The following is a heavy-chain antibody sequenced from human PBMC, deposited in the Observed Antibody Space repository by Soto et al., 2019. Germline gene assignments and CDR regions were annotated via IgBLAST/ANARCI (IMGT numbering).Heavy chain of an antibody. CDR2: IYYSGIT. CDR3: SRHVPVNYYDSSGPLDY. Sequence: KTSETLSLTCTVSGGSISSSSYYWGWIRQPPGKGLEWIGSIYYSGITYYNPPLKSRVTISVDTSKNQFSLKLSSVTAADTAVYYCSRHVPVNYYDSSGPLDYWGQGTLVTVSS. D-gene: IGHD3-22*01. J-gene: IGHJ4*02. V-gene: IGHV4-39*01. CDR1: GGSISSSSYY.